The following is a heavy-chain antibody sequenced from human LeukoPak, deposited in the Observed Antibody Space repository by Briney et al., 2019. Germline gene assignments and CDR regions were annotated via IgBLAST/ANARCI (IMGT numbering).Heavy chain of an antibody. J-gene: IGHJ5*02. Sequence: SETLSLTCTVSGGSISSYYWTWIRQPPGKGLEWIGYIYYSGSTKYNPSLKSRVTISVDTSKNRFSLMLSSVTAADTAVYYCSGNRGYCSSTSSSYNWVDPWIQGTVVTVSS. CDR3: SGNRGYCSSTSSSYNWVDP. CDR1: GGSISSYY. CDR2: IYYSGST. D-gene: IGHD2-2*03. V-gene: IGHV4-59*12.